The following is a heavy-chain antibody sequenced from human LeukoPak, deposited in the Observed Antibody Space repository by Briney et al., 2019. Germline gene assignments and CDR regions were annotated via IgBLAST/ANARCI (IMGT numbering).Heavy chain of an antibody. V-gene: IGHV3-30*18. J-gene: IGHJ6*04. CDR3: AKYSSRYYYGIYI. D-gene: IGHD3-10*01. CDR1: GFTFNTHG. Sequence: PGGSLTLSCAPSGFTFNTHGIHCVRQAPGKGLEWVAVISYDGITKYYADSVKGRFTISRDNSKNTLSLQMSSLRAEDTAVYYCAKYSSRYYYGIYIWGEGTTVTVSS. CDR2: ISYDGITK.